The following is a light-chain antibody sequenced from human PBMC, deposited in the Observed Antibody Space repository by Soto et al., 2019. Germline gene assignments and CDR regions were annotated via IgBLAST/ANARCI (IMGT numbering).Light chain of an antibody. J-gene: IGLJ2*01. V-gene: IGLV2-14*03. CDR1: SSDVDDYNY. CDR3: SSYPSTNAVVL. CDR2: DVS. Sequence: QSALTQPASVSGSPGQSITISCTGTSSDVDDYNYVSWYQQHPGKAPKLIISDVSSRPSGISNRFSGSKSGNTASLTISGLQVEDEADYYCSSYPSTNAVVLFGGGTQLTVL.